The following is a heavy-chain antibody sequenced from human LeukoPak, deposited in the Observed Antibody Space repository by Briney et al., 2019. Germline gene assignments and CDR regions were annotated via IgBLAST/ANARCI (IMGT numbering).Heavy chain of an antibody. CDR3: ARDNVMITFGGVIAPYYFDY. J-gene: IGHJ4*02. V-gene: IGHV3-21*01. CDR1: GFTFSSYS. CDR2: ISSSSSYI. Sequence: GGSLRLSCAASGFTFSSYSMNWVRQAPGKGLEWVSSISSSSSYIYYADSVKGRFTISREKAKNSLYLQMNSLRAEDTAVYYCARDNVMITFGGVIAPYYFDYWGQGTLVTVSS. D-gene: IGHD3-16*02.